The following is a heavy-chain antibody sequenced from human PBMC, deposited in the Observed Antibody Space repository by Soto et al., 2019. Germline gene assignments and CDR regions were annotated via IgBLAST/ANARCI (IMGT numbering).Heavy chain of an antibody. J-gene: IGHJ4*02. CDR2: ISNDGSNK. Sequence: QVQLQESGPRLVKPSGTLSLTCAVSGGSISSSNWWSWVRQTPGKGLEWVAFISNDGSNKNYGDSVKGRFSISRDNSENTLSLQLNSLRAEDTAVYFCAKDQLPVYYYHSRGPFDSWGQGTLVTVSS. V-gene: IGHV3-30*18. CDR1: GGSISSSN. D-gene: IGHD3-22*01. CDR3: AKDQLPVYYYHSRGPFDS.